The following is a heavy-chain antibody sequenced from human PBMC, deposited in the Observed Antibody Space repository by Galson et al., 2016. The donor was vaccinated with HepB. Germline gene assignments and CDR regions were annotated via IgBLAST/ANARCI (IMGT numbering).Heavy chain of an antibody. CDR3: SSGNLGTTASMAFGY. CDR1: GDSISGDSISTNYW. CDR2: IYQTGTA. J-gene: IGHJ4*02. V-gene: IGHV4-4*02. Sequence: SETLSLTCTVSGDSISGDSISTNYWWSWVRQSPGKGLEWIGEIYQTGTANYNPSFTSRATISVDKSKNQISLRLGPVTAADTAVYYCSSGNLGTTASMAFGYWGQGTLVSVSS. D-gene: IGHD6-6*01.